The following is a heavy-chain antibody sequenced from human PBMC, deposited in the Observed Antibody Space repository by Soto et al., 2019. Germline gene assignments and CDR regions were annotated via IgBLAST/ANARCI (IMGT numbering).Heavy chain of an antibody. Sequence: QITLKESGPTLVKPTQTLTLTCTFSGFSLSTRGVVVGWFRQPPGRALEWLALIYWDDDKRYSPSLQNRLTITRDTSKTQVVLTMTNMDPVDTATYYCAHRPYGYKYYFDYWGQGTLVTVSS. D-gene: IGHD5-18*01. CDR1: GFSLSTRGVV. V-gene: IGHV2-5*02. CDR3: AHRPYGYKYYFDY. CDR2: IYWDDDK. J-gene: IGHJ4*02.